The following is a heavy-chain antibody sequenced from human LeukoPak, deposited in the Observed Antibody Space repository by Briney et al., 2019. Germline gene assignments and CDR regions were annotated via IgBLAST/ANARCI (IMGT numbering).Heavy chain of an antibody. Sequence: SEALSLTCTVSGGSISSYYWSWIRQPAGKGLEWIGRIYTSGSTNYNPSLKSRVTMSVDTSKNQFSLKLSSVTAADTAVYYCARVGHIAVAGTYNWFDPWGQGTLVTVSS. CDR3: ARVGHIAVAGTYNWFDP. CDR1: GGSISSYY. D-gene: IGHD6-19*01. V-gene: IGHV4-4*07. J-gene: IGHJ5*02. CDR2: IYTSGST.